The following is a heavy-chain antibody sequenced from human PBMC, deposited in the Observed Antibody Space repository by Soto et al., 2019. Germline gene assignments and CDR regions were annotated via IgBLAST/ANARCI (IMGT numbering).Heavy chain of an antibody. D-gene: IGHD5-18*01. CDR1: GFTFSSYA. CDR2: ISGSGGIT. Sequence: PGGSLRLSCAASGFTFSSYAMGWVRQAPGEGLDWVSVISGSGGITYSADSVKGRFTISRDNSKNILYLQMNSLRAEDTAVYYCAKGIPDTGGYYYYSMDVWGQGIAVTVSS. V-gene: IGHV3-23*01. J-gene: IGHJ6*02. CDR3: AKGIPDTGGYYYYSMDV.